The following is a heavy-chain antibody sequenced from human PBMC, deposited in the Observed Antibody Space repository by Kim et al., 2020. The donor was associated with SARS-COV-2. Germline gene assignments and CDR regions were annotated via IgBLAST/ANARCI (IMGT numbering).Heavy chain of an antibody. Sequence: SETLSLTCAVYGGSFSGYYWSWIRQPPGKGLEWIGEINHSGSTNYNPSLKSRVTISVDTSKNQFSLKLSSVTAADTAVYYCARDGSIAVAGTRGGYYGMDVWGQGTTVTVSS. CDR3: ARDGSIAVAGTRGGYYGMDV. CDR2: INHSGST. D-gene: IGHD6-19*01. J-gene: IGHJ6*02. V-gene: IGHV4-34*01. CDR1: GGSFSGYY.